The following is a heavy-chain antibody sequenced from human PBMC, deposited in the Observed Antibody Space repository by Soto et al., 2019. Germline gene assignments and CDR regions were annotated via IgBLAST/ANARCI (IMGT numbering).Heavy chain of an antibody. Sequence: PSETLSLTCTVSGGSISSSSYYWGWIRQPPGKGLEWIGSIYYSGSTYYNPSLKSRVTISVDTSKNQFSLKLSSVTAADTAVYYCARHGFGSGYSPLDYWGQGTLVTVSS. CDR2: IYYSGST. CDR1: GGSISSSSYY. V-gene: IGHV4-39*01. D-gene: IGHD3-22*01. J-gene: IGHJ4*02. CDR3: ARHGFGSGYSPLDY.